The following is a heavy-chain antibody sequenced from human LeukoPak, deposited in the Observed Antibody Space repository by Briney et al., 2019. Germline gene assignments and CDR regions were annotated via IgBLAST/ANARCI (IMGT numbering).Heavy chain of an antibody. CDR1: GFTFSNAW. Sequence: GGSLRLSCAASGFTFSNAWMSWVRQAPGKGLEWVGRIKSKTDGGTTDYAAPVKGRFTISRDDSKNTLYLQMNSLKTEDTAVYYCTTDLAYGSGRGGANWFDPWGQGTLVTVSS. CDR2: IKSKTDGGTT. D-gene: IGHD3-10*01. V-gene: IGHV3-15*01. CDR3: TTDLAYGSGRGGANWFDP. J-gene: IGHJ5*02.